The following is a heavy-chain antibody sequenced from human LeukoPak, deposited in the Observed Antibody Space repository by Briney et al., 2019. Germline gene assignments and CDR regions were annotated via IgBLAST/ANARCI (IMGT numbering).Heavy chain of an antibody. D-gene: IGHD3-3*01. J-gene: IGHJ4*02. CDR2: IYTSGST. CDR1: GGSISSYY. CDR3: ARDFYYDFWSGSFDY. Sequence: SETLSLTCTVSGGSISSYYWSWIRQPAGKGLEWIGRIYTSGSTNYNPSLKSRVTMSVDTSKNQFSLTLSSVTAADTAVYYCARDFYYDFWSGSFDYWGQGTLVTVSS. V-gene: IGHV4-4*07.